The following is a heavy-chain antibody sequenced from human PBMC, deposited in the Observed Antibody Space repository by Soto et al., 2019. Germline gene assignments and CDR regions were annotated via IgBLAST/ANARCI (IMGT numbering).Heavy chain of an antibody. D-gene: IGHD2-2*01. CDR1: GGSISSYY. CDR3: ARANDGIVVVPAAIGVLSPNYYYYYYMDV. J-gene: IGHJ6*03. V-gene: IGHV4-59*01. Sequence: PSETLSLTCTVSGGSISSYYWSWIRQPPGKGLEWIGYIYYSGSTNYNPSLKSRVTISVDTSKNQFSLKLSSVTAADTAVYYCARANDGIVVVPAAIGVLSPNYYYYYYMDVWGKGTTVTVSS. CDR2: IYYSGST.